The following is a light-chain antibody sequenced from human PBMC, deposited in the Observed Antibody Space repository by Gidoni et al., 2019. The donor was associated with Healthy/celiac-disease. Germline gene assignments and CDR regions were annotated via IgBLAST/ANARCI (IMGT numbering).Light chain of an antibody. CDR3: QQYNSYSRS. Sequence: DIQMTESPSTLSASVGDRVTITCLASQSSSIWLAWSQPKPGNAPNLLIYKASSLVSGVPSRFSGSASGADFTLTISSLQPDDFATYYCQQYNSYSRSFGQGTKLEIK. CDR1: QSSSIW. J-gene: IGKJ2*04. CDR2: KAS. V-gene: IGKV1-5*03.